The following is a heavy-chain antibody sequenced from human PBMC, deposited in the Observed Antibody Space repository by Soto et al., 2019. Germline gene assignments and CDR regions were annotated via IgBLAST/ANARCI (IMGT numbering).Heavy chain of an antibody. CDR1: GYTFTGYY. D-gene: IGHD3-16*01. CDR3: ARAVLGQYDYVWGSSRYYYGMDV. V-gene: IGHV1-2*04. Sequence: ASVKVSCKASGYTFTGYYMHWVRQAPGQGLEWMGWINPNSGGTNYAQKFQGWVTMNRDTSISTAYMELSRLRSDDTAVYYCARAVLGQYDYVWGSSRYYYGMDVWGQGTTVTVSS. CDR2: INPNSGGT. J-gene: IGHJ6*02.